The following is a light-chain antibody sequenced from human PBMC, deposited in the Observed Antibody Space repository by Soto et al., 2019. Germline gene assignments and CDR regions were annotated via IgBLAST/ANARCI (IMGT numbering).Light chain of an antibody. V-gene: IGKV1-6*01. CDR2: AAS. Sequence: IQMTQAPSTPSASVGDRVTITCRASQTISNWLAWYQVKPGKAPKLLIHAASTLQSGVPSRFSGSGSGTDFTLTINDLQPEDVATYFCLQDYDFPYTFGQGTNVDI. CDR1: QTISNW. J-gene: IGKJ2*01. CDR3: LQDYDFPYT.